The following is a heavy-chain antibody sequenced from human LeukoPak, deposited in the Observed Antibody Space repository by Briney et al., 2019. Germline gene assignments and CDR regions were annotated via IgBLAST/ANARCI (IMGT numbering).Heavy chain of an antibody. D-gene: IGHD1-26*01. CDR3: ARAGRELFLNWFDP. CDR1: GFTFSSYA. J-gene: IGHJ5*02. V-gene: IGHV3-30-3*01. Sequence: GRSLRLSCAASGFTFSSYAMHWVRQAPGKGLEWVAVISYDGSNKYYADPVKGRFTISRDNSKNTLYLQMNSLRAEDTAVYYCARAGRELFLNWFDPWGQGTLVTVSS. CDR2: ISYDGSNK.